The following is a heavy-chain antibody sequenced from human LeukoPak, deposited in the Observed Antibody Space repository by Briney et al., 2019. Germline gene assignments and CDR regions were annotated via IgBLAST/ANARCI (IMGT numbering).Heavy chain of an antibody. CDR1: GFTFNKSW. D-gene: IGHD7-27*01. CDR3: ANTGERDY. V-gene: IGHV3-7*01. J-gene: IGHJ4*02. CDR2: IKEDGTQK. Sequence: GSLRLSCAASGFTFNKSWMSWVRQAPGKGPEWVANIKEDGTQKYYVDSVRGQFTISRDNAENSLYLQMNSLRDEDTAVYYCANTGERDYWGRGTLVTVSS.